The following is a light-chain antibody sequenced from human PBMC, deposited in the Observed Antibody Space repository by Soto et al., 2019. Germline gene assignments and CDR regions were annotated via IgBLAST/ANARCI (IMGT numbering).Light chain of an antibody. CDR3: SSYTNSSTRV. CDR1: SSDVGAYDY. J-gene: IGLJ1*01. Sequence: QSVLTQPASVSGSPGQSITISCTGTSSDVGAYDYVSWYQQHPDKVPKLMIYEVSYRPSGVSNRFSGSKSVNTATLTISGLQAEDEADYYCSSYTNSSTRVFGTGTQLTV. V-gene: IGLV2-14*03. CDR2: EVS.